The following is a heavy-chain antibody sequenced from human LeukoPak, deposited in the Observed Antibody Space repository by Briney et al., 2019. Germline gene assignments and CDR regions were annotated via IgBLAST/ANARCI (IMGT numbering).Heavy chain of an antibody. J-gene: IGHJ4*02. CDR1: GFTFSSYG. CDR2: IWYDGSSK. V-gene: IGHV3-33*01. Sequence: PGGSLRLSCAASGFTFSSYGMHWVRQAPGKGLEWVAVIWYDGSSKYYAESGKGRFTISRDNSKNRLYLQLNSLRAEDTAVYYCARSWRAQYDDYGSFDYWGQGTLVTVSS. D-gene: IGHD4-17*01. CDR3: ARSWRAQYDDYGSFDY.